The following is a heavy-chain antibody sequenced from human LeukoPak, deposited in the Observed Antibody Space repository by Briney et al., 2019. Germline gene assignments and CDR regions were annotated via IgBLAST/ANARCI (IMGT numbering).Heavy chain of an antibody. CDR3: ARGTKELPSAFDI. J-gene: IGHJ3*02. CDR2: ISFDGKVS. D-gene: IGHD1-26*01. Sequence: GGSLRLSCAASGFTFNRYGMHWVRQAPGKGLEWVAVISFDGKVSYYADSVKGRFTISRDNSKNTLYLQMNSLRAEDTAVYYCARGTKELPSAFDIWGQGTMVTVSS. CDR1: GFTFNRYG. V-gene: IGHV3-30*03.